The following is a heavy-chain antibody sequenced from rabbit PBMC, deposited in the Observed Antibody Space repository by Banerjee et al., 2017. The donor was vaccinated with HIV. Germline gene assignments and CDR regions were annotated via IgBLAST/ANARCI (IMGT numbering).Heavy chain of an antibody. CDR1: GFSLSSYA. Sequence: QSLEESGGDLVKPGASLTLTCTASGFSLSSYAMSWVRQAPGKGLEWIACIYTGGGSTYYASWAKGRFTISKTSSTTVTLQMTSLTAADTATYFCARTAGYAGYGYAHDLWGPGTLVTVS. CDR2: IYTGGGST. D-gene: IGHD6-1*01. CDR3: ARTAGYAGYGYAHDL. J-gene: IGHJ4*01. V-gene: IGHV1S40*01.